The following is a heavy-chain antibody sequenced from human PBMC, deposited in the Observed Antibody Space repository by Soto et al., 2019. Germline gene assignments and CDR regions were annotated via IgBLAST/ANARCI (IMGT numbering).Heavy chain of an antibody. D-gene: IGHD3-10*01. CDR1: GGSMSSPNW. CDR2: IHHSGAT. CDR3: ATGSPYYYGSGGMWDS. V-gene: IGHV4-4*02. J-gene: IGHJ4*02. Sequence: QVRLHESGPGLVKPSGTLSLTCLVSGGSMSSPNWWTWVRQAPVKGLEWIAEIHHSGATNYSPSLKSRAVISIDKSNNQFSLQLTSVTAADTAVYYCATGSPYYYGSGGMWDSWGRGALVTVSS.